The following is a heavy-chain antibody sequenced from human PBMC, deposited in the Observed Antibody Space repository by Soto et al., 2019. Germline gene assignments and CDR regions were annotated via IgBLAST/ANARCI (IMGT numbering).Heavy chain of an antibody. CDR2: ILVGGST. D-gene: IGHD2-2*01. Sequence: PGGSLRLSCAASGFICTSYDMSWVRQVPGKGLEWVSTILVGGSTYYADSVKGRFTISRDRSKNTVFLQMNSLTAGDTAVYYCAKDVSVVPAATFDYWGQGTLVTVSS. CDR3: AKDVSVVPAATFDY. V-gene: IGHV3-23*01. CDR1: GFICTSYD. J-gene: IGHJ4*02.